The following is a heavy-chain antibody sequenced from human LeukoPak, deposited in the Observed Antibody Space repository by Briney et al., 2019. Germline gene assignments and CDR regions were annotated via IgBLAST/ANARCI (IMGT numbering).Heavy chain of an antibody. J-gene: IGHJ4*02. CDR1: GFTFSSYW. D-gene: IGHD1-1*01. Sequence: GGSLRLSCAASGFTFSSYWMHWVRQAPGKGLVWVSRINSDGSSTSYADSVKGRFTTSRDNAKNTLYLQMNSLRAEDTAVYYCARDRGGVQTLDYWGQGTLVTVSS. CDR3: ARDRGGVQTLDY. CDR2: INSDGSST. V-gene: IGHV3-74*01.